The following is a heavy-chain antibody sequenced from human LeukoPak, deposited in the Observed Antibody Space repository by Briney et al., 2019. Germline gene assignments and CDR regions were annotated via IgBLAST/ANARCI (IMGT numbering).Heavy chain of an antibody. CDR3: ARSDHYYDSGGYRYYYLDY. D-gene: IGHD3-22*01. CDR1: GGSFGTYY. J-gene: IGHJ4*02. V-gene: IGHV4-4*07. CDR2: IFSSGST. Sequence: SETLSLTCTVSGGSFGTYYWVWIRQPAGKGLEWIGRIFSSGSTYSNPSLKSRVAMSVDTSKNQYSLQLSSVTAADTAVYYCARSDHYYDSGGYRYYYLDYWGQGALVTVSS.